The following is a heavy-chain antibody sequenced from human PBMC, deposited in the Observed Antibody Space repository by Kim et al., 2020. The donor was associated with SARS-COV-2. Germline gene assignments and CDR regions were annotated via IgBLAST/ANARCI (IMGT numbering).Heavy chain of an antibody. CDR1: GFTFSIYG. CDR2: IWYDGSNK. V-gene: IGHV3-33*06. Sequence: GGSLRLSCAASGFTFSIYGMHWVRQAPGKGLDWVAVIWYDGSNKYYADSVKGRFTISRDNPKNTVYLQMNSLRAEDTAVYYCAKDSGRGYSGYDLGVWGQGTTVTVSS. J-gene: IGHJ6*02. CDR3: AKDSGRGYSGYDLGV. D-gene: IGHD3-10*01.